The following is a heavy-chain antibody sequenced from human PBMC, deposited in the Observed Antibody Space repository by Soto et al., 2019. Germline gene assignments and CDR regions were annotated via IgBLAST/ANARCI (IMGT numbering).Heavy chain of an antibody. CDR3: ARYAGSSWFDY. Sequence: SETLSLTCTVSSGSISTYYWSWIRQPPGKGLEWIGYIYYSGRTNYNPSLKSRVTISLDTSRNQFSLKLSSVTAADTAVYYCARYAGSSWFDYWGQGTLVTVSS. CDR2: IYYSGRT. CDR1: SGSISTYY. V-gene: IGHV4-59*01. J-gene: IGHJ4*02. D-gene: IGHD2-2*01.